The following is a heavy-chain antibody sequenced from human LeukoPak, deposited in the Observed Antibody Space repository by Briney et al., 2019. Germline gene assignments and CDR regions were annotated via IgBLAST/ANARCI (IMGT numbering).Heavy chain of an antibody. D-gene: IGHD6-19*01. CDR3: ARLGDWYSSGWFADY. Sequence: PSETLSLTCTVSGGSISSSSYYWGWIRQPPGKGLEWIGSIYYSGSTYYDPSLKSRVTISVDTSKNQFSLKLSSVTAADTAVYYCARLGDWYSSGWFADYWGQGTLVTVSS. CDR2: IYYSGST. V-gene: IGHV4-39*01. CDR1: GGSISSSSYY. J-gene: IGHJ4*02.